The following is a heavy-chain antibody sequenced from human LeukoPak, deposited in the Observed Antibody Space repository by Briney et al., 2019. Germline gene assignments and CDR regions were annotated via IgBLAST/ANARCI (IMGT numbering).Heavy chain of an antibody. Sequence: GESLKISCKGSGYSLTSYWIGWVRQMPGKGLEWMGIIYPGDSDTRYSPSFQGQVTISADKSISTAYLQWSSLKASDTAMYYCATHSSSWYEEIYYYYYMDVWGKGTTVTVSS. CDR3: ATHSSSWYEEIYYYYYMDV. D-gene: IGHD6-13*01. J-gene: IGHJ6*03. CDR1: GYSLTSYW. CDR2: IYPGDSDT. V-gene: IGHV5-51*01.